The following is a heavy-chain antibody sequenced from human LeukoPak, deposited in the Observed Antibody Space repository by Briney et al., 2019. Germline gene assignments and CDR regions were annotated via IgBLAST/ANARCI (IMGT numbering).Heavy chain of an antibody. CDR2: IYTSGST. J-gene: IGHJ3*02. CDR1: GGSISSGSYH. V-gene: IGHV4-61*02. Sequence: PSQTLSLTCTVSGGSISSGSYHWSWIRQPAGKGLEWIGRIYTSGSTDYNPSLKSRVTISVDTSKNQFSLKLSSVTAADTAVYYCARAGRLWVAFDIWGQGTMVTVSS. D-gene: IGHD7-27*01. CDR3: ARAGRLWVAFDI.